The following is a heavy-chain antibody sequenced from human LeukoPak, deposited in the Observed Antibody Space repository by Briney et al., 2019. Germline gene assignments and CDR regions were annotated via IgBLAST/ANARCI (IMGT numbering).Heavy chain of an antibody. CDR3: ARGNVDTAMVGDC. D-gene: IGHD5-18*01. CDR2: ITTSGGST. CDR1: GFTFSIYD. Sequence: GGSLRLSCAASGFTFSIYDMSWVRQAPGKGLEWVSSITTSGGSTFYADSVMGRFTISRDNSRNTLYLQMNSLRAEDTAVYYRARGNVDTAMVGDCWGQGILVTVSS. V-gene: IGHV3-23*01. J-gene: IGHJ4*02.